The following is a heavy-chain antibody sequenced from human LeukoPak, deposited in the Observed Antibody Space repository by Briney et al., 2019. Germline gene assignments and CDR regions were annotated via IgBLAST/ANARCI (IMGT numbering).Heavy chain of an antibody. CDR2: ISSNSSYI. Sequence: PGGSLRLSCAASGFTFSSYSMNWVRQAPGKGLEWVSSISSNSSYIYYADSVKGRFTISRDNAKNLLYLQMNSLRAEDTAVYYCARWNTAMAFDYWGQGTLVTVSS. CDR1: GFTFSSYS. V-gene: IGHV3-21*01. J-gene: IGHJ4*02. CDR3: ARWNTAMAFDY. D-gene: IGHD5-18*01.